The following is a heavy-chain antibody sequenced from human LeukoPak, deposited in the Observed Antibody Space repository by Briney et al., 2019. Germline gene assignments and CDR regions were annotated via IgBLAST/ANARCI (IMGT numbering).Heavy chain of an antibody. CDR3: ARDRGPYYYGSSGYVRWFDP. V-gene: IGHV3-7*01. CDR2: IKQDGSER. J-gene: IGHJ5*02. D-gene: IGHD3-22*01. CDR1: GFTFSSYW. Sequence: PGGSLRLSCAASGFTFSSYWMSWVRQAPGKGLEWVANIKQDGSERYYVDSVKGRFTISRDNAKNSLYLQMNSLRAEDTAVYYCARDRGPYYYGSSGYVRWFDPWGQGTLVTVSS.